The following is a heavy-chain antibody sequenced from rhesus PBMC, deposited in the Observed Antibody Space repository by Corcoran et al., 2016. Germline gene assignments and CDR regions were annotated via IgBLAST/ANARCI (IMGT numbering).Heavy chain of an antibody. CDR1: GGSISSGYG. J-gene: IGHJ4*01. V-gene: IGHV4S7*01. CDR2: VYSRTGKT. CDR3: TKSEYSGGADYVDY. Sequence: QVQLKESGPGLVKPSETLSLTCAVSGGSISSGYGWGWFRQPPGKGWECIVTVYSRTGKTNDGPTLKSRVTISKDTAKNQFSLKRISVTAADTAVYYCTKSEYSGGADYVDYWGQVVLVTVSS. D-gene: IGHD6-37*01.